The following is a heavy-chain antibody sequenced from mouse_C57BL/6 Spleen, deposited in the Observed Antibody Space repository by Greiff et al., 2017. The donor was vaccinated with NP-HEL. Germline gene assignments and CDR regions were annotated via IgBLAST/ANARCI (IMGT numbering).Heavy chain of an antibody. V-gene: IGHV3-6*01. CDR1: GYSITSGYY. CDR3: AREVYYDHWYFDV. D-gene: IGHD2-4*01. CDR2: ISYDGSN. J-gene: IGHJ1*03. Sequence: EVKLEESGPGLVKPSQSLSLTCSVTGYSITSGYYWNWIRQFPGNKLEWMGYISYDGSNNYNPSLKNRISITRDTSKNQFFLKLNSVTTEDTATYYCAREVYYDHWYFDVWGTGTTVTVSS.